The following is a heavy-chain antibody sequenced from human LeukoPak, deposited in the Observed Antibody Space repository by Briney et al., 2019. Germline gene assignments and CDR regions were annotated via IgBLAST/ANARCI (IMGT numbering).Heavy chain of an antibody. Sequence: PGGSLRLSCAASGFTFSSHAMHWVRQAPGTGLEYVSAISSNGGSTYYANSVKGRFTISRDNSKNTLCLQMGSLRAEDMAVYYCARDRGWELPGGSFEYWGQGTLVTVSS. J-gene: IGHJ4*02. CDR2: ISSNGGST. CDR3: ARDRGWELPGGSFEY. D-gene: IGHD1-26*01. V-gene: IGHV3-64*01. CDR1: GFTFSSHA.